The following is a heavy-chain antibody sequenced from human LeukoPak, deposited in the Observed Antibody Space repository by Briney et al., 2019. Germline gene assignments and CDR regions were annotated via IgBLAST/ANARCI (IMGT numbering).Heavy chain of an antibody. J-gene: IGHJ4*02. V-gene: IGHV3-53*01. CDR1: GFTFRSYA. D-gene: IGHD4-17*01. Sequence: GGSRRLSCEASGFTFRSYAMSWVRQAPGRGLEWVSVIYSGGDTYSADSVKGRFTISRDNSKNTVYLQMNSLRAEDTAVYYCAREGGGDYGDYLRYWGQGTLVTVSS. CDR2: IYSGGDT. CDR3: AREGGGDYGDYLRY.